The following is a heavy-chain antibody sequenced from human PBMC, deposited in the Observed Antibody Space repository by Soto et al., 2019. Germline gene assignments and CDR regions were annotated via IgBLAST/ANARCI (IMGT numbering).Heavy chain of an antibody. CDR3: ARGSSGWQGNYYYYYGMDV. D-gene: IGHD6-19*01. J-gene: IGHJ6*02. Sequence: QVPLVQSGAEVKKPGSSVKVSCKASGGTFSSYAISWVRQAPGQGLEWMGGIIPIFGTANYAQKFQGRVTITADESTSTAYMELSSLRSEDTAVYYCARGSSGWQGNYYYYYGMDVWGQGTTVTVSS. V-gene: IGHV1-69*01. CDR2: IIPIFGTA. CDR1: GGTFSSYA.